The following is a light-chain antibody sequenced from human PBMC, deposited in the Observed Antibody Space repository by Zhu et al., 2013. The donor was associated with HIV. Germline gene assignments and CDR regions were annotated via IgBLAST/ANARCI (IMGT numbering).Light chain of an antibody. CDR3: QQANSFPLT. V-gene: IGKV1-12*01. Sequence: IQLTQSPSSLSASVGDRVTITCRASQDVNTYVNWYQQKPGKAPKLLIYAASSLQSGVPSRFGGSGSGTDFTLTISSLQPEDFATYYCQQANSFPLTFGGGTKVEIK. CDR1: QDVNTY. CDR2: AAS. J-gene: IGKJ4*01.